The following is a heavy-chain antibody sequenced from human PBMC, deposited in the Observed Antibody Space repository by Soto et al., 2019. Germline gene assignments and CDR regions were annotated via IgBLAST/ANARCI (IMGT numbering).Heavy chain of an antibody. CDR2: IIPIFGTA. CDR3: ARDGQGPMTTVTRWFDP. V-gene: IGHV1-69*01. D-gene: IGHD4-17*01. J-gene: IGHJ5*02. CDR1: GGTFSSYA. Sequence: QVQLVQSGAEVKKPGSSVKVSCKASGGTFSSYAISWVRQAPGQGLEWMGGIIPIFGTANYAQKFQGRGTITADEYTSTAYMELSSLRSEDTDVYYCARDGQGPMTTVTRWFDPWGQGTLVTVSS.